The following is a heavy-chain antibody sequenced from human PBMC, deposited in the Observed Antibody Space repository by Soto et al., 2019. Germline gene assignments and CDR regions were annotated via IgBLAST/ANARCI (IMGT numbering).Heavy chain of an antibody. Sequence: QVTLKESGPVLVKPTETLTLTCTVSGFSLNNARMGVSWIRQPPGKALEWLAHIFSNDEKFFGTSLKSRLTISKDTSNSQVVLTMTNLDPVDTATYYCALDPGILTYAYWGQGTLVTVSS. CDR2: IFSNDEK. CDR1: GFSLNNARMG. V-gene: IGHV2-26*01. CDR3: ALDPGILTYAY. J-gene: IGHJ4*02. D-gene: IGHD5-18*01.